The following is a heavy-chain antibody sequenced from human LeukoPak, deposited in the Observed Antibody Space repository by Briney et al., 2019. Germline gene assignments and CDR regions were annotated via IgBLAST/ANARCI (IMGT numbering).Heavy chain of an antibody. CDR2: IYTSGST. CDR3: ARDQKWEYYDFWSGYCKIQGERDDGAFYI. V-gene: IGHV4-61*02. D-gene: IGHD3-3*01. Sequence: PSETLSLTCTVSGGSISSGSYYWSWIRQPAGKGLEWIGRIYTSGSTNYNPSLKSRVTISVDTSKNQFSLKLSSVTAADTAVYYCARDQKWEYYDFWSGYCKIQGERDDGAFYIWGKGTMDTVSS. CDR1: GGSISSGSYY. J-gene: IGHJ3*02.